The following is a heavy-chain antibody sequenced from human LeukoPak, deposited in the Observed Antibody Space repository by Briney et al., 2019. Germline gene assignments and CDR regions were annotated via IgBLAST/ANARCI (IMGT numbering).Heavy chain of an antibody. CDR3: AKAMVRGVIGLNAFDI. J-gene: IGHJ3*02. CDR1: GFTFDDYA. CDR2: ISWNSGSI. D-gene: IGHD3-10*01. Sequence: GGSLRLSCAASGFTFDDYAMHWVRQAPGKGLEWVSGISWNSGSIGYADSVKGRFTISRDNAKNSPYLQMNSLRAEDTALYYCAKAMVRGVIGLNAFDIWGQGTMVTVSS. V-gene: IGHV3-9*01.